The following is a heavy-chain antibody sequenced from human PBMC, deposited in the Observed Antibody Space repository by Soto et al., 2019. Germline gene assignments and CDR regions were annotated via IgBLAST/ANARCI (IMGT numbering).Heavy chain of an antibody. CDR2: IIPILGIA. CDR1: GGTFSSYT. J-gene: IGHJ6*03. V-gene: IGHV1-69*02. D-gene: IGHD1-20*01. Sequence: SVKVSCKASGGTFSSYTISWVRQAPGQGLEWMGRIIPILGIANYAQKFQGRVTITADKSTSTAYMELSSLRSEDTAVYYCASWYNWNYYYYYYMDVWGKGTTVTVSS. CDR3: ASWYNWNYYYYYYMDV.